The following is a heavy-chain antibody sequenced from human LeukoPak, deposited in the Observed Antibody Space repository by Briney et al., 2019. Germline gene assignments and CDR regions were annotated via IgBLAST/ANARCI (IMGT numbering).Heavy chain of an antibody. D-gene: IGHD3-22*01. J-gene: IGHJ5*02. CDR2: IYTSGST. V-gene: IGHV4-4*07. Sequence: SETLSLTCTVSGGSISSYYWSWIRQPPGKGLEWIGRIYTSGSTNYNPSLKSRVTMSVDTSKNQFSLKLSSVTAADTAVYYCARDHSFFYYDSSGYLNWFDPWGQGTLVTVSS. CDR3: ARDHSFFYYDSSGYLNWFDP. CDR1: GGSISSYY.